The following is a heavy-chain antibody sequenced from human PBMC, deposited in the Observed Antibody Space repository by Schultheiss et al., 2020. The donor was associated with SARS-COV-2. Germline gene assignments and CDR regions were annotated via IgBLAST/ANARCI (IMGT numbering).Heavy chain of an antibody. V-gene: IGHV1-69*06. Sequence: SVKVSCKASGGTFSSYAISWVRQAPGQGLEWMGGIIPIFGTANYAQKFQGRVTITADKSTSTAYMELSSLRSEDTAVYYCARDHKGNDWGKYYFDYWGQGTLVTVSS. J-gene: IGHJ4*02. D-gene: IGHD7-27*01. CDR2: IIPIFGTA. CDR3: ARDHKGNDWGKYYFDY. CDR1: GGTFSSYA.